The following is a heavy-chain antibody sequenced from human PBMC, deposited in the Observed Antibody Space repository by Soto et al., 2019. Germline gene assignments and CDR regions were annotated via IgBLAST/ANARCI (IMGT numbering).Heavy chain of an antibody. CDR2: INHSGST. CDR3: ARGPRSITIFGVVTAFDY. Sequence: SVTLSLTCAVYGGSFSGYYWSWIRQPPGKGLEWIGEINHSGSTNYNPSLKSRVTISVDTSKNQFSLKLSSVTAADTAVYYCARGPRSITIFGVVTAFDYWGQGTLVTVSS. CDR1: GGSFSGYY. J-gene: IGHJ4*02. D-gene: IGHD3-3*01. V-gene: IGHV4-34*01.